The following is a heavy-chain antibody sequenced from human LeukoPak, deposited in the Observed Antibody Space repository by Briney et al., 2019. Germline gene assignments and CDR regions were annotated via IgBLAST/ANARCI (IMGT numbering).Heavy chain of an antibody. CDR3: ARNRVDYYDSSGYLRRYYXXXMDV. CDR2: MNPNSGNT. Sequence: ASVKVSCKASGYTFTSYDINWVRQATGQGLEWMGWMNPNSGNTDYAQKFQGRVTITRNTSISTAYMELSSLRSEDTAVYYCARNRVDYYDSSGYLRRYYXXXMDVXXKGXTVT. V-gene: IGHV1-8*03. CDR1: GYTFTSYD. J-gene: IGHJ6*03. D-gene: IGHD3-22*01.